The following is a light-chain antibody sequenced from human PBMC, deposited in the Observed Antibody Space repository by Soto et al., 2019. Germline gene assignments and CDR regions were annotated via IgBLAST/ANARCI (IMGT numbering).Light chain of an antibody. J-gene: IGKJ5*01. CDR3: QQYNYWPIT. CDR1: QSVADN. Sequence: RVMTQSPDTLSVSPWERATLPCRASQSVADNLAWFQQKPGQGPRLLIYGASTRATGIPARFSGSGSETDFTLTVSSLRSEDSAVYYCQQYNYWPITFGQGTDWRL. V-gene: IGKV3-15*01. CDR2: GAS.